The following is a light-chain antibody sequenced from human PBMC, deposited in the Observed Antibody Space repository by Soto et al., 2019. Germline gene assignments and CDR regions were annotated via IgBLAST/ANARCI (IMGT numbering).Light chain of an antibody. CDR1: QSVGSY. CDR2: DAS. CDR3: QQRMNWPWT. J-gene: IGKJ1*01. V-gene: IGKV3-11*01. Sequence: EIVFTQSPATLSLSPGERATLACRASQSVGSYLAWYQQKSGQAPRLLIYDASNRATGIPARFGGSGSATDFTLTISSLEPEDFAVYYCQQRMNWPWTFGQGTKMEIK.